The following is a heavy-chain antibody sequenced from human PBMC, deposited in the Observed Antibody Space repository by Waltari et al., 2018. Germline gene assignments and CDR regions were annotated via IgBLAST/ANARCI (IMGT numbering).Heavy chain of an antibody. CDR1: GLRFSSSW. J-gene: IGHJ4*02. CDR2: INSEGGGI. D-gene: IGHD7-27*01. CDR3: AKLTPPEDY. Sequence: EVQLVESGGSLVQPGGSLRLSCATSGLRFSSSWMHWVRHSPGKGLVWVSRINSEGGGIGYADSVRGRFTVSRDNARNTLYLQMNSLRDEDTAVYYCAKLTPPEDYWGQGTLVTVSS. V-gene: IGHV3-74*01.